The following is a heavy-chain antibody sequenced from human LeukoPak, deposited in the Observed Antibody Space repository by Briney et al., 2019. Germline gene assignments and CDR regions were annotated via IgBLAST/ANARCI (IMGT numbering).Heavy chain of an antibody. Sequence: PSETLSLTCTVSGGSISINYWSWIRQPPGKGLEWIGYFFNSGSTSYNPSLQSRATISGDTSKNQFSLNLNSVTAADTAVYYCARARPNWNPRDYWGQGTLVTVSS. D-gene: IGHD1-1*01. CDR1: GGSISINY. V-gene: IGHV4-59*08. CDR3: ARARPNWNPRDY. CDR2: FFNSGST. J-gene: IGHJ4*02.